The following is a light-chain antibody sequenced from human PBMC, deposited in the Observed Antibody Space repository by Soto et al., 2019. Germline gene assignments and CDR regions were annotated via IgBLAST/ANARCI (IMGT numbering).Light chain of an antibody. CDR3: SSFTSSVTYV. Sequence: QSVLTQPASVSGSPGQSITISCTGTSGDVGGHNSVSWYRQDPGKAPKLMIYDVSNRPSGVSDRFSGSKSGNTASLTTSGLQIEDEADYYCSSFTSSVTYVFGTGTKVTVL. CDR1: SGDVGGHNS. V-gene: IGLV2-14*01. J-gene: IGLJ1*01. CDR2: DVS.